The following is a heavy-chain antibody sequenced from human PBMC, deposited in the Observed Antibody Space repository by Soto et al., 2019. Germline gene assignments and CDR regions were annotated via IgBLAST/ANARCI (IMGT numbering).Heavy chain of an antibody. CDR1: GGSVIRGGYY. Sequence: PSETLSLTCSVSGGSVIRGGYYWVWIRQPPGKGLEWIGSMYHSGTKYYNPSLKSRVTISIDTSKNQVSLNLTSATALDTAVYYCARRGDRAAATNWFDPWGQGLLVTVSS. CDR3: ARRGDRAAATNWFDP. V-gene: IGHV4-39*01. J-gene: IGHJ5*02. CDR2: MYHSGTK. D-gene: IGHD6-13*01.